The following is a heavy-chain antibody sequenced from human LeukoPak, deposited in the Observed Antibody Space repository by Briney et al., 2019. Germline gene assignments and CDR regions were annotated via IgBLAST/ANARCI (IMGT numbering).Heavy chain of an antibody. J-gene: IGHJ6*03. D-gene: IGHD1-26*01. V-gene: IGHV2-70*11. Sequence: TLSLTCTVSGGSISSYYWSWIRQPPGKALEWLVRIDWDDDEYYSTSLKTRLTISKDTSKNQVVLRMTNMDPVDTGTYYCARTRIDYYYMDVWGTGTTVTVSS. CDR1: GGSISSYYW. CDR2: IDWDDDE. CDR3: ARTRIDYYYMDV.